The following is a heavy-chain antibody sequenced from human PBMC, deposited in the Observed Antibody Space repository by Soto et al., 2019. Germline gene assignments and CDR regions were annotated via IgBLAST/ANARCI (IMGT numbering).Heavy chain of an antibody. CDR1: GFTFSTYG. CDR3: AKALGV. J-gene: IGHJ6*02. CDR2: ISYDGSNK. V-gene: IGHV3-30*18. Sequence: QVQLVESGGGVVQPGRSLRLSCAASGFTFSTYGMHLVRQAPGKGLEWVAVISYDGSNKYYADSVKGRFTISRDNSKNTLYLQMNSLRAEDTAVYYCAKALGVWGQGTTVTVSS.